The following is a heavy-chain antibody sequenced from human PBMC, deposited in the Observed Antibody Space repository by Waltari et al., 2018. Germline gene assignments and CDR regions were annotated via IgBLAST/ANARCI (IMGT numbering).Heavy chain of an antibody. V-gene: IGHV1-2*02. CDR2: INPNNGDT. Sequence: QVQLVQSGAEVKKPGASVKVSCTASGYSFTDNYIHWIRQAPGQGLEWMGWINPNNGDTIYAQKFQGRVTMTRDTSISTAYMELSGLRSDDTAMFYCARVNNYYDSIGRDWFDPWGQGTLVTVSS. CDR3: ARVNNYYDSIGRDWFDP. D-gene: IGHD3-22*01. J-gene: IGHJ5*02. CDR1: GYSFTDNY.